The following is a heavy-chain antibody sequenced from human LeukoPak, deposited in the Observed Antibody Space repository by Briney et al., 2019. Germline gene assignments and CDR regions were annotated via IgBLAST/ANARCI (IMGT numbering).Heavy chain of an antibody. CDR2: INHSGST. J-gene: IGHJ4*02. V-gene: IGHV4-34*01. Sequence: SETLSLTCAVYGGSFSGYYWSWIRQPPGKGLEWIGEINHSGSTNYNPSLKSRVTISVDTSKNQFSLKLSSVTAADTAVYYCARSITMVRRFDYWGQGTLVTASS. CDR3: ARSITMVRRFDY. D-gene: IGHD3-10*01. CDR1: GGSFSGYY.